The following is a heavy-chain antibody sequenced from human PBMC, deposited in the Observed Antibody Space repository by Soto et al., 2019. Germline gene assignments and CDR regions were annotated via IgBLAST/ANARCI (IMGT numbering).Heavy chain of an antibody. V-gene: IGHV3-74*01. CDR2: INGDGRIT. Sequence: EVHLVESGGGSVQPGGSLRISCGASGFTFGSYWMDWVRQVPGKGLVWVSRINGDGRITTYADSVKGRFTISRDNAGSTLYLQMNSLRVDDTAVYYCSRETLWFGESPKSGGQGPLVTVSS. D-gene: IGHD3-10*01. CDR3: SRETLWFGESPKS. J-gene: IGHJ4*02. CDR1: GFTFGSYW.